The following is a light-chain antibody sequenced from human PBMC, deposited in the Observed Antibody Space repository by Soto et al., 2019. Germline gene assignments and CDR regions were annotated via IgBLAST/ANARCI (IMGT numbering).Light chain of an antibody. V-gene: IGKV3-20*01. Sequence: PGERATLSCRASQSLSSGYLAWYQQKPGQPPRLLIYGVSSRATGIPDRFSGSGSETDFTLTISRLEPEDFAVYYCQQYGSSPLITFGQGTRLEIK. CDR3: QQYGSSPLIT. CDR2: GVS. J-gene: IGKJ5*01. CDR1: QSLSSGY.